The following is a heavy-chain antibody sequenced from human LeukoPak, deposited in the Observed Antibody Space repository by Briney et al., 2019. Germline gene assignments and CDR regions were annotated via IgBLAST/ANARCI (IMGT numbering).Heavy chain of an antibody. CDR3: ARFLGGSYGMDV. D-gene: IGHD1-26*01. CDR2: INAGNGNT. CDR1: GYSFTSYW. Sequence: GESLMISCKGSGYSFTSYWIGWVRQAPGQRLEWMGWINAGNGNTKFSQKFQGRVTITRDTSASTAYMELSSLRSEDTAVYYCARFLGGSYGMDVWGQGTTVTVSS. V-gene: IGHV1-3*01. J-gene: IGHJ6*02.